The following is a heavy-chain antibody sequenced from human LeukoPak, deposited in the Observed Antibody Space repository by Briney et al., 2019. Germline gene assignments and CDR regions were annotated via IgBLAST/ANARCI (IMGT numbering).Heavy chain of an antibody. D-gene: IGHD2-15*01. CDR1: VGPISSSSYY. CDR2: IYYSGST. Sequence: SETLSLTCTVSVGPISSSSYYWAWIRQSPGKGLERIGSIYYSGSTYYNPSLKSRVTISVDTSKNQFSLKLSSVTAADTAVYYCARQRCSGGSCFFSDYFDYWGQGALVTVSS. J-gene: IGHJ4*02. CDR3: ARQRCSGGSCFFSDYFDY. V-gene: IGHV4-39*01.